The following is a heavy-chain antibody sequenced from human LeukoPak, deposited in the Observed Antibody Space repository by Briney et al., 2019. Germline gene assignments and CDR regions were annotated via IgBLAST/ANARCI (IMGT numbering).Heavy chain of an antibody. CDR3: ARDVMGLATDY. D-gene: IGHD6-19*01. J-gene: IGHJ4*02. V-gene: IGHV1-3*01. CDR2: INAGNGDT. CDR1: GYTFTSYA. Sequence: ASVKVSCKASGYTFTSYAMHWVRQAPGQRLEGMGWINAGNGDTKYSQKFQGRVTITRDTSASTDYMELSSLRSEDTAVYYCARDVMGLATDYWGQGTLVTVSS.